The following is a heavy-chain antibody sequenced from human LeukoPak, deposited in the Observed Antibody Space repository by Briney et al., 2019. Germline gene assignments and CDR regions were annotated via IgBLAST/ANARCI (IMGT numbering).Heavy chain of an antibody. Sequence: SETLSLTCTVSGGSISSYYWSWIWQPAGKGLEWIGRIYTSGSTNYNPSLKSRVTMSVDTSKNQFSLKLNSVTAADTAVYYCARTRAQYSSSWYYYYFDYWGQGTLVTVSS. V-gene: IGHV4-4*07. CDR3: ARTRAQYSSSWYYYYFDY. D-gene: IGHD6-13*01. CDR2: IYTSGST. J-gene: IGHJ4*02. CDR1: GGSISSYY.